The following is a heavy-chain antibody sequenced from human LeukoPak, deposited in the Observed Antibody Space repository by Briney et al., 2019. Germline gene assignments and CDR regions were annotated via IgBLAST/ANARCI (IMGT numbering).Heavy chain of an antibody. J-gene: IGHJ4*02. D-gene: IGHD1-26*01. CDR2: ISSSGST. CDR1: GDSISSGDYY. CDR3: ARGGYSTFH. Sequence: PSETLSLTCTVSGDSISSGDYYWSWIRQPAGKGLEWIGRISSSGSTNYNPSLKSRVTISIDTSKNQFSLNLSSVTAADTAVYYCARGGYSTFHWGQGTLVTVSS. V-gene: IGHV4-61*02.